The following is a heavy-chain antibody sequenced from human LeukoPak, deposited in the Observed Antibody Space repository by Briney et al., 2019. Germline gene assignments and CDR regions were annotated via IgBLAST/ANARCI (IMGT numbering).Heavy chain of an antibody. CDR1: GFTFSSYT. CDR2: ITSGSGRI. D-gene: IGHD3-9*01. Sequence: PGGSLRLSCAASGFTFSSYTMNWVRQAPGKGLEWASSITSGSGRIYYGDSVKGRFTISRDNAKNSLYLQMNSLRAEDAAVYYCARGTTYYDILTGYVGAFDIWGQGTMVSVSS. J-gene: IGHJ3*02. V-gene: IGHV3-48*04. CDR3: ARGTTYYDILTGYVGAFDI.